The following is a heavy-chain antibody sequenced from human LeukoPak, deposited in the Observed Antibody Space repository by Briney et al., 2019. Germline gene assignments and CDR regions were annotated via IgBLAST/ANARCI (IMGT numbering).Heavy chain of an antibody. V-gene: IGHV4-34*01. CDR2: INHSGST. J-gene: IGHJ6*03. CDR1: GGSFSGYY. D-gene: IGHD3-10*01. Sequence: SETLSLTCAVYGGSFSGYYWSWIRQPPGKGLEWIGEINHSGSTNYNPSLKSRVTISVDTSKNQFSLKLSSVTAADTAVYYCARGPTMVRGVRSHYYYYMDVWGKGLRSPSP. CDR3: ARGPTMVRGVRSHYYYYMDV.